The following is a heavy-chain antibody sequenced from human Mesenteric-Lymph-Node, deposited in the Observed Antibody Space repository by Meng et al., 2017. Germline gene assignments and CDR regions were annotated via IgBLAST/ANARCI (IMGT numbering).Heavy chain of an antibody. V-gene: IGHV4-31*03. CDR2: IYYSGST. J-gene: IGHJ1*01. CDR1: GGSISSGGYY. Sequence: SETLSLTCTVSGGSISSGGYYWSWIRQHPGKGLEWIGYIYYSGSTYYNPSLKSRVTISVDTSKNQFSLKLSSVTAADTAVYYCARGDLIAYFQHWGQGTLVTVSS. CDR3: ARGDLIAYFQH. D-gene: IGHD2-8*01.